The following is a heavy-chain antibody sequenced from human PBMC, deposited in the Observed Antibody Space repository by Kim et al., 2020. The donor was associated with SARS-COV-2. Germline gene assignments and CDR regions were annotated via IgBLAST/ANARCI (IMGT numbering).Heavy chain of an antibody. J-gene: IGHJ4*02. Sequence: KFQGRVTITADESTSTAYMELSSLRSEDTAVYYCATRPYCGGDCYTSLDYWGQGTLVTVSS. CDR3: ATRPYCGGDCYTSLDY. V-gene: IGHV1-69*01. D-gene: IGHD2-21*02.